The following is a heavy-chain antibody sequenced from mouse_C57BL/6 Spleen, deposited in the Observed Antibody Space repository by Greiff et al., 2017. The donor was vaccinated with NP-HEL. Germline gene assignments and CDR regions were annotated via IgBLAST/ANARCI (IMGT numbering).Heavy chain of an antibody. CDR1: GYTFTSYW. D-gene: IGHD1-1*01. Sequence: QVHVKQPGAELVMPGASVKLSCKASGYTFTSYWMHWVKQRPGQGLEWIGEIDPSDSYTNYNQKFKGKSTLTVDKSSSTAYMQLSSLTSEDSAVYYCARRGDYGSSFFDYWGQGTTLTVSS. J-gene: IGHJ2*01. CDR3: ARRGDYGSSFFDY. V-gene: IGHV1-69*01. CDR2: IDPSDSYT.